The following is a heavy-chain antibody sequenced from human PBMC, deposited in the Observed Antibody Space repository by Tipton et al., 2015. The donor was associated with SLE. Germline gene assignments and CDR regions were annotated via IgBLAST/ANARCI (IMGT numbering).Heavy chain of an antibody. J-gene: IGHJ4*02. CDR1: DFSFSGYG. CDR2: IQYDASDK. V-gene: IGHV3-30*19. CDR3: AAERSHYKIHSFDY. D-gene: IGHD4-11*01. Sequence: RSLRLSCAASDFSFSGYGIHWVRQAPGKGLEWVSFIQYDASDKYYANSVKGRFTISRDNSRKTVYLQMNSLRGDDTAVYFCAAERSHYKIHSFDYWGQGTLVTVSS.